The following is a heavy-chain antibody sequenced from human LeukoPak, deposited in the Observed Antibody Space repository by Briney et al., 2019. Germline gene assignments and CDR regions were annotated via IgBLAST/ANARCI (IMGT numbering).Heavy chain of an antibody. Sequence: QPGGSLSLSCAASGFTFDDYAMHWLRHAPGKGLEWLSLISGDGGSTYYADSVKGRFTISRDNSKNSLYLQMNSLSTADTALYYCAKGRSCSGGSCYYFDYCGQGTLVTVSS. CDR2: ISGDGGST. J-gene: IGHJ4*02. V-gene: IGHV3-43*02. D-gene: IGHD2-15*01. CDR1: GFTFDDYA. CDR3: AKGRSCSGGSCYYFDY.